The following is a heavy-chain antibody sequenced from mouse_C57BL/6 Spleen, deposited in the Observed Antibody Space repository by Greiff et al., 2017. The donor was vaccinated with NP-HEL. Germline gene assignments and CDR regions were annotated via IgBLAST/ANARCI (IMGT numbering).Heavy chain of an antibody. CDR3: ARWDYSNFYYAMDY. J-gene: IGHJ4*01. CDR2: INPNNGGT. V-gene: IGHV1-26*01. D-gene: IGHD2-5*01. Sequence: VQLQQSGPELVKPGASVKISCKASGYTFTDYYMNWVKQSHGKSLEWIGDINPNNGGTSYNQKFKGKATLTVDKSSSTAYMELRSLTSEDSAVYYCARWDYSNFYYAMDYWGQGTSVTVSS. CDR1: GYTFTDYY.